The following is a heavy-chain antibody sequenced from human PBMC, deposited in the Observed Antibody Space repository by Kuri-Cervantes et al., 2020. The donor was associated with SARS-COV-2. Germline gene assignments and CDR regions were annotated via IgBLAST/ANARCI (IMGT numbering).Heavy chain of an antibody. Sequence: SETLSLTCTVSGGSISSSCYYWGWIRQPPGKGREWVGSTYYSGSTYYNPSLKSRVTIAVDTSKNQFSLKLSSVTAADTAVYYCARHCDLVLPAASNWFDPWGQGTLVTVSS. CDR2: TYYSGST. CDR3: ARHCDLVLPAASNWFDP. CDR1: GGSISSSCYY. V-gene: IGHV4-39*01. J-gene: IGHJ5*02. D-gene: IGHD2-2*01.